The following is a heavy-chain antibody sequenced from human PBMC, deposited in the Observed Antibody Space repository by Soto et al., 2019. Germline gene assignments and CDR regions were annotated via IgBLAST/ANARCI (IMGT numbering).Heavy chain of an antibody. Sequence: ASVKVSCKASGYTFTSYGISWVRQAPGQGPEWMGWISAYNGNTNYAQKLQGRVTMTTDTSTSTAYMELRSLRSDDTAVYYCARDGRITMVRGVPSFDYWGQGTLVTVSS. J-gene: IGHJ4*02. V-gene: IGHV1-18*01. CDR1: GYTFTSYG. CDR2: ISAYNGNT. CDR3: ARDGRITMVRGVPSFDY. D-gene: IGHD3-10*01.